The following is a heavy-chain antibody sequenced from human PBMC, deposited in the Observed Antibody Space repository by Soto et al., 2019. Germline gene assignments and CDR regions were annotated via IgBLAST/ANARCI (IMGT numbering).Heavy chain of an antibody. CDR3: ARDFRGYYDFWSGPPPGQH. CDR1: GFTFSSYG. Sequence: QVQLVESGGGVVQPGRSLRLSCAASGFTFSSYGMHWVRQAPGKGLEWVAVIWYDGSNKYYADSVKGRFTISRDNSKNTLYLQMNSLRAEDTAVYYCARDFRGYYDFWSGPPPGQHWGQGTLVTVSS. D-gene: IGHD3-3*01. CDR2: IWYDGSNK. V-gene: IGHV3-33*01. J-gene: IGHJ1*01.